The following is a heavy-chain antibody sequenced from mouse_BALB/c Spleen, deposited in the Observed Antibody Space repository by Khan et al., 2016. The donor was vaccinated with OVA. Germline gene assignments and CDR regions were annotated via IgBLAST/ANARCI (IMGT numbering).Heavy chain of an antibody. Sequence: EVELVESGGGLVKPGGSLKFSCAASGFTFSNYAMSWVRQTPEKRLEWVATISSGGSYTYYPDSVKGRFTISRDQAKNTLYLQMSSLRSEDTAMYYCASTPGYYGSNYFDYWGQGTTLTGSS. CDR2: ISSGGSYT. J-gene: IGHJ2*01. D-gene: IGHD1-1*01. CDR1: GFTFSNYA. CDR3: ASTPGYYGSNYFDY. V-gene: IGHV5-9-3*01.